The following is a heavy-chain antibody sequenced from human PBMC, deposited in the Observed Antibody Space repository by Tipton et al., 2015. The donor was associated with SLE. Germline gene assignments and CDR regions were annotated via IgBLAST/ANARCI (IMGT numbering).Heavy chain of an antibody. D-gene: IGHD6-6*01. J-gene: IGHJ3*02. CDR1: GDSISNYY. V-gene: IGHV4-4*07. CDR3: AREARLSSSNAFDI. Sequence: TLSLTCTVSGDSISNYYWNWIRQPPGKGLEWIGRIYTSGTTNYNPSLKSRVTISVDTSKNQFSLNLSSVTAADTAVYYCAREARLSSSNAFDIWGQGTMVTVSS. CDR2: IYTSGTT.